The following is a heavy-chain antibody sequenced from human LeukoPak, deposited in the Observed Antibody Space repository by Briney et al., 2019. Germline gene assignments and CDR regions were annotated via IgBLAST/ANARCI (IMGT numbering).Heavy chain of an antibody. CDR1: GYSISSGYY. CDR3: ARVESGGYYYYMDV. J-gene: IGHJ6*03. V-gene: IGHV4-38-2*01. Sequence: PSETLSLTCAVSGYSISSGYYWGWIRQPPGKGLEWIGSIYHSGSTYYNPSLKSRVTISVDTSKNQFSLKLGSVTAADTAVYYCARVESGGYYYYMDVWSKGTTVTVSS. CDR2: IYHSGST. D-gene: IGHD3-3*01.